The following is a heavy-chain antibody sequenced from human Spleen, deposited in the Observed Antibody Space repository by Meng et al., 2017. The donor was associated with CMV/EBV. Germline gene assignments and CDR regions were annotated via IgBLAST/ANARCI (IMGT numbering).Heavy chain of an antibody. V-gene: IGHV3-30*04. D-gene: IGHD2-15*01. CDR1: GFTFNIYA. CDR3: ACSVSHPIHY. CDR2: ISYEGSDT. Sequence: GGSLRLSCAVSGFTFNIYAMHWVRQAPGEGLEWVAVISYEGSDTKYADSVKGRFTISRDNAKNSVFLQMNSLGAEDTAVYYCACSVSHPIHYWGQGTPVTVSS. J-gene: IGHJ4*02.